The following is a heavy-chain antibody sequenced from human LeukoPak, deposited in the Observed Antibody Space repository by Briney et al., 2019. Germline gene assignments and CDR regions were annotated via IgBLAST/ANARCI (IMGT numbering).Heavy chain of an antibody. CDR1: GGSLNGHY. V-gene: IGHV4-34*01. J-gene: IGHJ5*02. CDR3: AKNGQSGSSFDP. D-gene: IGHD1-26*01. CDR2: GSDSGGT. Sequence: PSETLSLTCAVYGGSLNGHYWSWIRQAPGKGLEWIGEGSDSGGTKFNPPLKSRVTISADTSKNQFSLRFRSVTAAHTAVYHSAKNGQSGSSFDPWGQGTLVTVSS.